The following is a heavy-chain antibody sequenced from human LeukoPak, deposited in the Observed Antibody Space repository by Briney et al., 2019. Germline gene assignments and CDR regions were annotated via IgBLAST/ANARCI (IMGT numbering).Heavy chain of an antibody. Sequence: EASVKVSCKASGYTFTSYYMHWVRQAPGQGLEWMGIINPSGGSTSYTQKFQGRVTMTRDTSTSTVYMELSSLRSEGTAVYYCAREGFPPKISDFWSGLGPYYYYGMDVWGQGTTVTVSS. D-gene: IGHD3-3*01. V-gene: IGHV1-46*01. CDR2: INPSGGST. J-gene: IGHJ6*02. CDR1: GYTFTSYY. CDR3: AREGFPPKISDFWSGLGPYYYYGMDV.